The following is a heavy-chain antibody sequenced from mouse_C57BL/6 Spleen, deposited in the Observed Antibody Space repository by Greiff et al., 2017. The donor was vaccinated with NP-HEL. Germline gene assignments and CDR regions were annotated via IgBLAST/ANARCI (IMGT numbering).Heavy chain of an antibody. Sequence: QVQLQQPGAELVKPGASVKLSCKASGYTFTSYWMHWVKQRPGQGLEWIGMIHPNSGSTNYNEKFKSKATLTVDKSSSTAYMQLSSLTSEDSAVYYCARDDDGAWFAYWGQGTLVTVSA. V-gene: IGHV1-64*01. D-gene: IGHD2-4*01. CDR1: GYTFTSYW. CDR3: ARDDDGAWFAY. J-gene: IGHJ3*01. CDR2: IHPNSGST.